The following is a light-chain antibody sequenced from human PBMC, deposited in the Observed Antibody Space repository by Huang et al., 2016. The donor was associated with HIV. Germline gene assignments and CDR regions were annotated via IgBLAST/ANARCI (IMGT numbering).Light chain of an antibody. CDR1: QDIGKY. J-gene: IGKJ1*01. Sequence: DIQMTQSPSSLSASVGDRVTISCQASQDIGKYLNWYQQKPGKAPKLLIFDASKLETGGPERFSGSGSGTDFTFTINTLQPEDIATYYCQHYDSLPPWTFGQGTRVEI. V-gene: IGKV1-33*01. CDR3: QHYDSLPPWT. CDR2: DAS.